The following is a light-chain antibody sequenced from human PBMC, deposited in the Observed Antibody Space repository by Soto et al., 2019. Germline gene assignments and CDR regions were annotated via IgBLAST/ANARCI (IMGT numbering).Light chain of an antibody. Sequence: DIVMTQSPDSLAVSLGERATINCKSSQSVLYSSNNKNYLAWYQQKPGQPPKLLIYWASTRESVFPDRFSGSGSWTDFTLTISSLQAEDLACCYCQQYFCTPLTFGVGTKVEIK. CDR3: QQYFCTPLT. CDR1: QSVLYSSNNKNY. J-gene: IGKJ4*01. CDR2: WAS. V-gene: IGKV4-1*01.